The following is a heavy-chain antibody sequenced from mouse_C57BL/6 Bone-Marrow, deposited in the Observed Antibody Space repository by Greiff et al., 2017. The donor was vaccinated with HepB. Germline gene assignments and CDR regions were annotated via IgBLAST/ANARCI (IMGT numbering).Heavy chain of an antibody. Sequence: EVKVEESGGGLVKPGGSLKLSCAASGFTFSDYGMHWVRQAPEKGLEWVAYISSGSSTIYYADTVKGRFTISRDNAKNTLFLQMTSLRSEDTAMYYCATGSSFAYWGQGTLVTVSA. V-gene: IGHV5-17*01. CDR2: ISSGSSTI. J-gene: IGHJ3*01. D-gene: IGHD1-1*01. CDR3: ATGSSFAY. CDR1: GFTFSDYG.